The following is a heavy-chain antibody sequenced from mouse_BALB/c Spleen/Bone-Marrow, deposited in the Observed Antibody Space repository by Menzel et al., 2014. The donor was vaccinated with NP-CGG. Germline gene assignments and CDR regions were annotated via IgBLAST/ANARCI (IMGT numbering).Heavy chain of an antibody. Sequence: QVQLQQSGGELMKPGASVKISCKATGYTFSSYWIEWVKQRPGHGLEWIGEILPGSCSTNYNEKFKGKATFTADTSSNTAYMQLSSLTSEDSAVYYCARPLYDGYYPWGQGTTLTVSS. CDR2: ILPGSCST. V-gene: IGHV1-9*01. J-gene: IGHJ2*01. CDR1: GYTFSSYW. D-gene: IGHD2-3*01. CDR3: ARPLYDGYYP.